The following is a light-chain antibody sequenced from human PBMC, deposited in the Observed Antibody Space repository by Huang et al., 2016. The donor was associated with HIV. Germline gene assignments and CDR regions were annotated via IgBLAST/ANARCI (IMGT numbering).Light chain of an antibody. Sequence: DIVMTQSPDSLSVSLGERATINCKSSQTIMYTSNNKKYLAWYQQKAGQPPKLLIDWASTRESGVPDRFSGGGSATDFTLTISSLQAEDVAVYYCQQYYSTPWTFGQGTKVEIK. V-gene: IGKV4-1*01. CDR2: WAS. CDR3: QQYYSTPWT. J-gene: IGKJ1*01. CDR1: QTIMYTSNNKKY.